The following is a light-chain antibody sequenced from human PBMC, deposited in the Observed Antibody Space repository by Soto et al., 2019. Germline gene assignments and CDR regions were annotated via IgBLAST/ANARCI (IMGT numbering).Light chain of an antibody. Sequence: EIVLTQSPATLSLSPGERATLFCRASQSVSSYLAWYQQKPGQAPRLLIYDASNRATGIPAGFSGSGSGTDFTLTISSLEPEDFAVYYCQQRSNWPPTFGQGTRLEIK. V-gene: IGKV3-11*01. CDR3: QQRSNWPPT. CDR1: QSVSSY. J-gene: IGKJ5*01. CDR2: DAS.